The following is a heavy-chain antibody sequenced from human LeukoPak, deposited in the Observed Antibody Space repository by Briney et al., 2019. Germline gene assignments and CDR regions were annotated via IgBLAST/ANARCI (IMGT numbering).Heavy chain of an antibody. Sequence: GGSLRLSCAASGFTFSSYAMHWVRQAPGKGLEWVAVISYDGSNKYYADSVKGRFTISRDNSKNTLYLQMNSLKTEDTAVYYCTTNHRSYYYYYMDVWGKGTTVTVSS. CDR3: TTNHRSYYYYYMDV. CDR1: GFTFSSYA. CDR2: ISYDGSNK. V-gene: IGHV3-30*04. J-gene: IGHJ6*03. D-gene: IGHD1-14*01.